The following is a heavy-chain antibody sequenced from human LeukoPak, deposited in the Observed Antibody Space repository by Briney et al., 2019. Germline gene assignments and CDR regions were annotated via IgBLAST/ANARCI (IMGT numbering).Heavy chain of an antibody. V-gene: IGHV4-59*08. CDR1: SGSISSYY. CDR3: ARFTCGGDCSTLDN. D-gene: IGHD2-21*02. CDR2: IYYSGST. Sequence: SQTLSLTCTVSSGSISSYYWSWIRQPPGKGLEWIGYIYYSGSTNYNPSLKSRVTISVDTSKNQISLKLSSVTAADTAVYYCARFTCGGDCSTLDNWGQGTLSPSPQ. J-gene: IGHJ4*02.